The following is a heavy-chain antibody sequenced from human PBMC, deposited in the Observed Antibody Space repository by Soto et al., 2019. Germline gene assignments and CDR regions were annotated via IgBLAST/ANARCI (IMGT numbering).Heavy chain of an antibody. J-gene: IGHJ4*02. CDR2: IYYSGST. D-gene: IGHD3-3*01. Sequence: QVQRQESGPGLVKPSETLSLTCTVSGGSISSYYWSWIRQPPGKGLEWIGYIYYSGSTNYNPSLKSRVTISVDTSKNQFSLKLSSVTAADTAVYYCARRRTFGVVTYFDYWGQGTLVTVSS. CDR1: GGSISSYY. CDR3: ARRRTFGVVTYFDY. V-gene: IGHV4-59*01.